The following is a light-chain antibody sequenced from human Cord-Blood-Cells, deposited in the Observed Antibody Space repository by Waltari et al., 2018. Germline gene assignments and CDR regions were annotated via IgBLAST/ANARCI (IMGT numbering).Light chain of an antibody. CDR2: DAS. Sequence: IVLPQSPATLSLSPGESATLSCRASQSVSSYLAWYQQKPGQAPRLLIYDASNRATGIPARFSGSGSGTDFTLTISSLEPEDFAVYYCQQRSNWPPAFGQGTRLEIK. V-gene: IGKV3-11*01. CDR3: QQRSNWPPA. CDR1: QSVSSY. J-gene: IGKJ5*01.